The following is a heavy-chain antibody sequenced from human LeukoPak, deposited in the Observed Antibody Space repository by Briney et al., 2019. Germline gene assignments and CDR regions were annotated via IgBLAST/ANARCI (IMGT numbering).Heavy chain of an antibody. J-gene: IGHJ4*02. CDR3: ARQRGWIQQI. D-gene: IGHD5-24*01. Sequence: SETLPLTCTVSGGSISSSDHYWGWIRQSPGMGLEWIGSVYYSGTTYYNPSLKSRVTISVDTSKNQFSLKLSSVTAADPAVYYWARQRGWIQQIWGQGTLVTVSS. CDR2: VYYSGTT. V-gene: IGHV4-39*01. CDR1: GGSISSSDHY.